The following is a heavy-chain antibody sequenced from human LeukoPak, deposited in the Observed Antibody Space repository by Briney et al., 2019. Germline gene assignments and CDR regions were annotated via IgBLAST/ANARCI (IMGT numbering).Heavy chain of an antibody. J-gene: IGHJ5*02. CDR3: AREFPPHCSSTSCYPDH. Sequence: GGSLRFSCAASGFNFSSYSLNWVRQAPGKGLEWVSYISSSTRRIYYADSVKGRFTISRDSAKNSLYLQTDSLRDEDTAMYYCAREFPPHCSSTSCYPDHWGQGTLVTVAS. V-gene: IGHV3-48*02. CDR2: ISSSTRRI. CDR1: GFNFSSYS. D-gene: IGHD2-2*01.